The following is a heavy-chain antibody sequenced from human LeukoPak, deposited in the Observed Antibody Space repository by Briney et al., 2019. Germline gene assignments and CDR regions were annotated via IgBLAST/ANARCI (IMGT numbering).Heavy chain of an antibody. CDR2: FRYSGNT. D-gene: IGHD6-19*01. CDR1: GGSVTPSD. J-gene: IGHJ4*02. V-gene: IGHV4-59*02. CDR3: AATQKWLAFDY. Sequence: TSETLSLTCTVSGGSVTPSDWSWIRQPPGEGLEWIGNFRYSGNTDYNPSLKSRVTISLDTSKNQFSLKLNSVTAADTAVYYCAATQKWLAFDYWGQGILVTVSS.